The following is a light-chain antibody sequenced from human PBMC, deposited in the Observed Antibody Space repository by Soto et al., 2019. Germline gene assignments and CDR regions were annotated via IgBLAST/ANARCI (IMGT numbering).Light chain of an antibody. Sequence: SALTQPASVSGSPGQSIAISCTGTSNDIGGYNYVSWYQQHPGKAPKLMIYDVSARPSGVSDRFSGSKSDNTASLTISGLQAEDEADYYCSSYTSSSTVVFGGRTKLTVL. CDR1: SNDIGGYNY. V-gene: IGLV2-14*01. CDR3: SSYTSSSTVV. CDR2: DVS. J-gene: IGLJ2*01.